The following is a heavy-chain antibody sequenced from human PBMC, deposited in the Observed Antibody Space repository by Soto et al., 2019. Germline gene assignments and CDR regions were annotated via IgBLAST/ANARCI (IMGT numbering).Heavy chain of an antibody. V-gene: IGHV3-64D*06. J-gene: IGHJ4*02. Sequence: PGGSLRLSCSASGFTFSSYAMHWVRQAPGKGLEYVSAISSNGGSTYYADSVKGRFTISRDNSKNTLYLQMSSLRAEDTAVYYCVKTGYYDSSGYLFDYWGQGTLVTVLL. CDR3: VKTGYYDSSGYLFDY. CDR2: ISSNGGST. D-gene: IGHD3-22*01. CDR1: GFTFSSYA.